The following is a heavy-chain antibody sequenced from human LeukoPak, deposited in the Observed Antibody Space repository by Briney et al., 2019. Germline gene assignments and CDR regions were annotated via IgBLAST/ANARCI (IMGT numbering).Heavy chain of an antibody. CDR2: VYISGTT. CDR3: ARDEAGSGYIDY. V-gene: IGHV4-4*07. CDR1: GGSISSYH. J-gene: IGHJ4*02. Sequence: PSETLSLTCTVAGGSISSYHWSSIRQPAGKGLEWIGRVYISGTTNYNPSLKSRITVSLDTSKNQLSLKLSSVTAADTAVYYCARDEAGSGYIDYWGQGTLVTVSS. D-gene: IGHD3-22*01.